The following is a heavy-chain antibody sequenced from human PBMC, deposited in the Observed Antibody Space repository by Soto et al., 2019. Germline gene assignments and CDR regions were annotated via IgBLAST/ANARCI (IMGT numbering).Heavy chain of an antibody. Sequence: QVQLVESGGGLVKPGGSLRLSCAASGFTFSDYYMSWIRQAPGKGLEWVSYISSSGGTIYYADSVKGRFTISRDNAKNSLYLQMNSLRAEDTAVYYCATRHGYCSSTSCSGANDYWGQGTLVTVSS. V-gene: IGHV3-11*01. J-gene: IGHJ4*02. CDR1: GFTFSDYY. CDR3: ATRHGYCSSTSCSGANDY. D-gene: IGHD2-2*03. CDR2: ISSSGGTI.